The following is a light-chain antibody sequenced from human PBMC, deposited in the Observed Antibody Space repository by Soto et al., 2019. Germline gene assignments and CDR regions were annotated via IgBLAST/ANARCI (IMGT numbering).Light chain of an antibody. V-gene: IGKV1-5*01. Sequence: PHSPSTLYASVGDRVTIPCRASQSITNRLAWYQQKPGKAPKGLIYDASNLEYGVPSRFSGSGSGTELTLTITSLQADDFATYYCQQYNSYSTFGQGTKV. CDR2: DAS. CDR1: QSITNR. J-gene: IGKJ1*01. CDR3: QQYNSYST.